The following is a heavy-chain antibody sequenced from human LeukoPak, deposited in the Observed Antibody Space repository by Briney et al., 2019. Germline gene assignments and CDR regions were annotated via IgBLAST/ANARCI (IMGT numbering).Heavy chain of an antibody. V-gene: IGHV4-34*01. Sequence: PSETLSLTCAVYGGSFSGYYWSWIRQPPRKGLGWIGEINHSGSTNYNPSLKSRVTISVDTSTNQFSLTLSSVTAADTAVYYCAGGYYYGSGSYYWRYNWFDPWGQGTLVTVSS. CDR1: GGSFSGYY. CDR2: INHSGST. D-gene: IGHD3-10*01. J-gene: IGHJ5*02. CDR3: AGGYYYGSGSYYWRYNWFDP.